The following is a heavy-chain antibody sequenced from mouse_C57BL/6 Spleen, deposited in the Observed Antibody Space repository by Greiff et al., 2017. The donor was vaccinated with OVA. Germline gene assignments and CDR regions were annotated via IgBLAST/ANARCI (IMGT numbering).Heavy chain of an antibody. CDR2: ICPGDGDT. CDR1: GYAFSSYW. Sequence: QVQLKQSGAELVKPGASVKISCTASGYAFSSYWMNWVKQRPGKGLEWIGQICPGDGDTNYNGKLKGRATLTADKTSSTAYMQRSSLTSADSAVYFCGRGDDYDGYWYFDVWGTGTTVTVSS. CDR3: GRGDDYDGYWYFDV. V-gene: IGHV1-80*01. D-gene: IGHD2-4*01. J-gene: IGHJ1*03.